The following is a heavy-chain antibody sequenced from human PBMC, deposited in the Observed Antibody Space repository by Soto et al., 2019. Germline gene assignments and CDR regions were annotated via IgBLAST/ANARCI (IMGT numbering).Heavy chain of an antibody. J-gene: IGHJ6*02. CDR1: GGSISSGDYY. Sequence: QVQLQESGPGLVKPSQTLSLTCTVSGGSISSGDYYWSWIRQPPGKGLEWIGYIYYSGSTNYNPSLKSRVTISVDTAKNQFSLKLSSVTAADTAVYYCARQGPNWSDYYYGMDVWGQGTTVIVSS. V-gene: IGHV4-61*08. CDR2: IYYSGST. CDR3: ARQGPNWSDYYYGMDV. D-gene: IGHD1-20*01.